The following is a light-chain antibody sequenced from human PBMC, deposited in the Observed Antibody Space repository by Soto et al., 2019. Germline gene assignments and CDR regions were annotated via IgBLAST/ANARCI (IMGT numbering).Light chain of an antibody. CDR1: QSLLHNNGYNY. J-gene: IGKJ2*01. CDR2: LGS. Sequence: DIVMTQSPLSLPVTPGEPTSISCRSSQSLLHNNGYNYLDWYLQKPGQSPQLLIYLGSNRASGVPDRFSGSGSGTDFTLIISRVEAEDVGVYYCMQPLQTPGTFGQGTKLEIK. V-gene: IGKV2-28*01. CDR3: MQPLQTPGT.